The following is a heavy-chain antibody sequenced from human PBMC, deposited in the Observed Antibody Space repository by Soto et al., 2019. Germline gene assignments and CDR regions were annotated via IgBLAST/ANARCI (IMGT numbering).Heavy chain of an antibody. CDR2: ISYDGSNK. J-gene: IGHJ6*02. D-gene: IGHD6-13*01. CDR3: AKDSSSSWWGDYYYGMDV. CDR1: GFTFSSYG. V-gene: IGHV3-30*18. Sequence: LRLSCAASGFTFSSYGMHWVRQAPGKGLEWVAVISYDGSNKYYADSVKGRFTISRDDSKNTLYLQMNSLRAEDTAVYYCAKDSSSSWWGDYYYGMDVWGQGTTVTVSS.